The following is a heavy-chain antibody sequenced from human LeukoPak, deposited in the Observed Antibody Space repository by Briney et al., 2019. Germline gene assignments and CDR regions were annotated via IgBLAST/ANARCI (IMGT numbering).Heavy chain of an antibody. CDR2: ISAYNGNT. D-gene: IGHD5/OR15-5a*01. J-gene: IGHJ4*02. Sequence: LEWMGWISAYNGNTNYAQKLQGRVTMTTDTSTSTAYMELRSLRSDDTAVYYCGVSRAYFDYWGQGTLVTVSS. V-gene: IGHV1-18*01. CDR3: GVSRAYFDY.